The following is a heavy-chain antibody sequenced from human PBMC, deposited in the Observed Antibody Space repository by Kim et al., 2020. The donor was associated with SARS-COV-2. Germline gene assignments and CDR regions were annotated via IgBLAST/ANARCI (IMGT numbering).Heavy chain of an antibody. CDR1: GFTFDDYA. J-gene: IGHJ4*02. CDR2: ISWNSGSI. Sequence: GGSLRLSCAASGFTFDDYAMHWVRQAPGKGLEWVSGISWNSGSIGYADSVKGRFTISRDNAKNSLYLQMNSLRAEDTALYYCAKDTRGYSYGYLDYWGQGTLVTVSS. D-gene: IGHD5-18*01. V-gene: IGHV3-9*01. CDR3: AKDTRGYSYGYLDY.